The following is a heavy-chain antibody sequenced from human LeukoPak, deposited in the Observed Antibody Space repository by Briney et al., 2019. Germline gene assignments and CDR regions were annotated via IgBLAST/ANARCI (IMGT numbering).Heavy chain of an antibody. V-gene: IGHV3-21*01. D-gene: IGHD3-10*01. Sequence: PGGSLRLSCVASGFSFSNYSLTWVRQAPGKGLEWVSSISSSSNYIYYADSLKGRLTISRDNAKNSLSLQMNSLRAEDTAIYYCATDAAVGISWFVRDLYYYYMDVWGKGTTVIVSS. CDR3: ATDAAVGISWFVRDLYYYYMDV. CDR1: GFSFSNYS. CDR2: ISSSSNYI. J-gene: IGHJ6*03.